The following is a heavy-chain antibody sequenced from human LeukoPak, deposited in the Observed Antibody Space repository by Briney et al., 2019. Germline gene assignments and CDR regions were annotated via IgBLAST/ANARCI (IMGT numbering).Heavy chain of an antibody. CDR1: GFIFSSYG. CDR3: ATGSGYYYDH. D-gene: IGHD3-22*01. V-gene: IGHV3-33*01. J-gene: IGHJ4*02. CDR2: AYHDEWPGNSK. Sequence: GGSLRLSCAASGFIFSSYGMHWVRQAPGRGLEWVAVAYHDEWPGNSKYYVDSVKGRFTVSRDNSKNTLYLQMSSLRAEGTAVYYCATGSGYYYDHWGQGTLVTVSS.